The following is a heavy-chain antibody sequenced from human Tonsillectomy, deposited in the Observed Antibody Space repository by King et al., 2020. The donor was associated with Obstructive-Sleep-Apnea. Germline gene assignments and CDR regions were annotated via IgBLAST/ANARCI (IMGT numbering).Heavy chain of an antibody. CDR2: IKSKTDGGTT. D-gene: IGHD3-10*01. Sequence: VQLVESGGGLVKPGGSLRLSCAASGFTFSNAWMSWVRQAPGKGLEWVGRIKSKTDGGTTDYAAPVKGRFTISGDDSKNTLYLQMNRLKTEDTAVYYCTTEGLVLFGEVGQIDFWGQGTLVTVSS. V-gene: IGHV3-15*01. CDR1: GFTFSNAW. J-gene: IGHJ4*02. CDR3: TTEGLVLFGEVGQIDF.